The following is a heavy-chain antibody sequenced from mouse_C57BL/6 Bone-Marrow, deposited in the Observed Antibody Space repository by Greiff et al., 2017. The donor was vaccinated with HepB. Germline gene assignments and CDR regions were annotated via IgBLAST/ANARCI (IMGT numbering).Heavy chain of an antibody. V-gene: IGHV1-50*01. J-gene: IGHJ4*01. CDR2: IDPSDSYT. CDR3: ARPRCEAMDY. Sequence: QVQLQQPGAELVKPGASVKLSCKASGYTFTSYWMQWVKQRPGQGLEWIGAIDPSDSYTNYNHKFKGKATLTVDTSSSTAYMQLSSLTSEDSAVYYCARPRCEAMDYWGQGTAVTVSS. CDR1: GYTFTSYW.